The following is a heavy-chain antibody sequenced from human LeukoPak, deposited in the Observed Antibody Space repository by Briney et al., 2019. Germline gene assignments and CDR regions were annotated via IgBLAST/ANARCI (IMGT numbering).Heavy chain of an antibody. V-gene: IGHV3-23*01. Sequence: GGSLRLSCAASGFTFSSYAMGWVRQAPGKGLEWISSISGSGGSTYYADSVKGRFTISRDNSKNTLYLQMNSLRAEDTAVYYCAKDSPYDYYGTEFDYWGQGTLVTVSS. D-gene: IGHD3-10*01. CDR3: AKDSPYDYYGTEFDY. CDR1: GFTFSSYA. CDR2: ISGSGGST. J-gene: IGHJ4*02.